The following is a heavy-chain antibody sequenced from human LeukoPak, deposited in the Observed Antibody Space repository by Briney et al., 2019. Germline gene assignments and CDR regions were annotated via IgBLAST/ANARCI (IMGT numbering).Heavy chain of an antibody. CDR2: ISYDGSNK. J-gene: IGHJ4*02. Sequence: GRSLRLSCAASGFTFSSFAMHWLRQAPGKGLEWVAVISYDGSNKYYTDSVKGRFIISKDNSNSTLYLQMNSLRDEDTAVYYCARDHISGGWRNFFDYWGQGTLVTVSS. CDR3: ARDHISGGWRNFFDY. V-gene: IGHV3-30-3*01. CDR1: GFTFSSFA. D-gene: IGHD4-23*01.